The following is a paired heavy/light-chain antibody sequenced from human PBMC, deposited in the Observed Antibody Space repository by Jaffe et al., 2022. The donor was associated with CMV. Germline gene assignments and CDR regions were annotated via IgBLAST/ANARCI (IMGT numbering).Heavy chain of an antibody. D-gene: IGHD3-10*01. Sequence: EVQLVESGGDLVQPGGSLRLSCAASGFTISNAWMSWVRQTPGKGLEWVGRIKSKSDGGTIDYAAPVKGRFTISRDDSKNTLYLQMNSLKTEDTAVYYCTTVPYRVRNYWGQGTLVTVSS. CDR3: TTVPYRVRNY. V-gene: IGHV3-15*01. J-gene: IGHJ4*02. CDR2: IKSKSDGGTI. CDR1: GFTISNAW.
Light chain of an antibody. CDR2: GAS. J-gene: IGKJ2*01. CDR3: QQYGTSPYT. V-gene: IGKV3-20*01. Sequence: EIVLTQSPGTLSLSPGERATLSCRASQSFSSSFLAWYQQKPGQAPRLLIYGASSRATGIPDRFSGSGSGTDFTLTISRLEPEDFAVYYCQQYGTSPYTFGQGTKLEIK. CDR1: QSFSSSF.